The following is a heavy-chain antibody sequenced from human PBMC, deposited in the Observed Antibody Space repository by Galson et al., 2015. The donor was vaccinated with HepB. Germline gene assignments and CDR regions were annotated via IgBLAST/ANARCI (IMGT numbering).Heavy chain of an antibody. CDR3: AREKYPTVTPYYYGMDV. J-gene: IGHJ6*02. V-gene: IGHV3-48*02. Sequence: SLRLSCAASGFTFSSYSMNWVRQAPGKGLEWVSYISSSSSTIYYADSVKGRFTISRDNAKNSLYLQMNSLRDEDTAVYYCAREKYPTVTPYYYGMDVWGQGTTVTVSS. CDR2: ISSSSSTI. D-gene: IGHD4-11*01. CDR1: GFTFSSYS.